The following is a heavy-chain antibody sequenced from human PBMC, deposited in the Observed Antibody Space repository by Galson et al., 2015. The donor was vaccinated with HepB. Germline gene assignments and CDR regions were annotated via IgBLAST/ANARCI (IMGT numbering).Heavy chain of an antibody. J-gene: IGHJ4*02. Sequence: SLRLSCAASGFTFSSYEMNWVRQAPGKGLEWVSYISSSGSTIYYADSVKGRFTISRDNAKNSLYLQMNSLRAEDTAVYYCARVNPGGDGYNFDYWGQGTLVTVSS. CDR1: GFTFSSYE. D-gene: IGHD5-24*01. V-gene: IGHV3-48*03. CDR2: ISSSGSTI. CDR3: ARVNPGGDGYNFDY.